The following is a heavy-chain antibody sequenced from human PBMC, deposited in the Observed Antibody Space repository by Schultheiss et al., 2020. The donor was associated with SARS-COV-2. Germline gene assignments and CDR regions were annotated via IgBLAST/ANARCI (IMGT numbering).Heavy chain of an antibody. CDR3: ASKYLKAPLYYYYGMDV. CDR2: INPNSGGT. CDR1: GYTFTGYY. J-gene: IGHJ6*02. V-gene: IGHV1-2*06. D-gene: IGHD3-10*01. Sequence: ASVKVSCKASGYTFTGYYMHWVRQAPGQGLEWMGRINPNSGGTNYAQKFQGRVTITAEESTTTAYMELSSLRSEDTAVYYCASKYLKAPLYYYYGMDVWGQGTTVTVSS.